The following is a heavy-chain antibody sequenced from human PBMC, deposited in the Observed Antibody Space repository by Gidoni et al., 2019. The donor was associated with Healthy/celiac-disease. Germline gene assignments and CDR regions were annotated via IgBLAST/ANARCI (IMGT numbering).Heavy chain of an antibody. CDR3: AKGAGHIVATGPGDY. D-gene: IGHD5-12*01. V-gene: IGHV3-23*01. CDR2: ISGSGGST. CDR1: GFTFSRYA. Sequence: EVQLLESGGGLVQPGGSLRLSCAASGFTFSRYAMSWGRQAPGTGLGWVSAISGSGGSTYYADSVKGRFTISRDNSKNTLYLQMNSLRAEDTAVYYCAKGAGHIVATGPGDYWGQGTLVTVSS. J-gene: IGHJ4*02.